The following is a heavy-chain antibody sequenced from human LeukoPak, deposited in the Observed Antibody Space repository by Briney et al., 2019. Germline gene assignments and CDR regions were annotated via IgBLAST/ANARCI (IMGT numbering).Heavy chain of an antibody. Sequence: GASVKVSRKASRYTFTGDDINWGRQATGQGLERMGWMNPNSGNTGYAQKFQGRVTMTRNTSITTAYMELSSLRSEDTAVYYCAIAASSGWYRNYYGMDVWGQGTTVTVSS. CDR3: AIAASSGWYRNYYGMDV. J-gene: IGHJ6*02. D-gene: IGHD6-19*01. CDR1: RYTFTGDD. V-gene: IGHV1-8*01. CDR2: MNPNSGNT.